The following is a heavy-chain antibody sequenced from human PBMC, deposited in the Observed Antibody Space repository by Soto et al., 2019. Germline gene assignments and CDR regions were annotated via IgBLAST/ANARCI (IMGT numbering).Heavy chain of an antibody. D-gene: IGHD6-19*01. CDR1: GYTFTTYG. J-gene: IGHJ4*02. Sequence: ASVKVSCKASGYTFTTYGISWVRQAPGQGLEWMGWISTYNANTNYAQKLQGRVTMTRNTSISTAYMELSSLRSEDTAVYYCARERTVAGNDYWGQGTLVTVSS. CDR3: ARERTVAGNDY. V-gene: IGHV1-18*01. CDR2: ISTYNANT.